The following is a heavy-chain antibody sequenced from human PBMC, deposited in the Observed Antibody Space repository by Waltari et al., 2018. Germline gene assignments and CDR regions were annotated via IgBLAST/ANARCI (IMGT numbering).Heavy chain of an antibody. Sequence: QVQLVQSGAEVKKPGSSVKVSCKASGYTFTSYDNNWVRQATGQGLEWMGWMNPNSGNTGYAQKFQGRVTITRNTSISTAYMELSSLRSEDTAVYYCARANEAFSYGPLTGNFDYWGQGTLVTVSS. CDR1: GYTFTSYD. CDR2: MNPNSGNT. D-gene: IGHD5-18*01. CDR3: ARANEAFSYGPLTGNFDY. V-gene: IGHV1-8*03. J-gene: IGHJ4*02.